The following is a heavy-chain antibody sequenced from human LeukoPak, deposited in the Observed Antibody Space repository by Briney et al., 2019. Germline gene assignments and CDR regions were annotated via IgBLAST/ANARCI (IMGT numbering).Heavy chain of an antibody. Sequence: PSETLSLTCTVSGASISSYYWSWIRQPPGKGLEWIGYIYGSGRTKYNPSLKSRVTISVDTSKNQFSLKLSSVTAADTAVYYCARSSGWNDGFDIWGQGTMVTVSS. J-gene: IGHJ3*02. V-gene: IGHV4-59*01. CDR3: ARSSGWNDGFDI. CDR2: IYGSGRT. CDR1: GASISSYY. D-gene: IGHD6-19*01.